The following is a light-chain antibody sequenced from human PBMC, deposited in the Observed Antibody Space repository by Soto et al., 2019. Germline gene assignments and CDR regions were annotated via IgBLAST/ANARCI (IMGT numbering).Light chain of an antibody. CDR2: GAS. CDR3: QQYNRGPPLT. J-gene: IGKJ4*01. Sequence: EIVMTQSPATLSVSPGESATLSCRASQSVSNNLTWYQQKPGQPPRLLIYGASTRATGVPGRFSGSGSGTHFTLTISYLQSEDFAVYYCQQYNRGPPLTFGGGTKVDTK. CDR1: QSVSNN. V-gene: IGKV3-15*01.